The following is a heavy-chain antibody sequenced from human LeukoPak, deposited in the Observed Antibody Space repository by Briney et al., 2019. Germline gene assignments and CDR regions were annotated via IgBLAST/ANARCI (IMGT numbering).Heavy chain of an antibody. D-gene: IGHD4-4*01. V-gene: IGHV3-74*03. CDR3: ATDLDYTFDY. CDR2: IKKDGFFS. J-gene: IGHJ4*02. CDR1: GFPFRVRW. Sequence: QPGGSLRLSCTASGFPFRVRWMHWVRQAPGKGLVWISLIKKDGFFSTYADSVKGRFTISRDDAQNTLYLQMDSLSADDTAVYYCATDLDYTFDYWGRGTLVTVSS.